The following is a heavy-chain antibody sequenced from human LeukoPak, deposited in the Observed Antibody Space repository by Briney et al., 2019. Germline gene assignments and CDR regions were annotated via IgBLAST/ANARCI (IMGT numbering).Heavy chain of an antibody. CDR3: ARANYGGNLGDY. J-gene: IGHJ4*02. V-gene: IGHV1-2*02. D-gene: IGHD4-23*01. CDR1: GYTFTVYY. Sequence: GASVKVSCKASGYTFTVYYMHWVRQAPGQGLEWMGWINPNSGGTNYAQKFQGRVTMTRDTSISTAYMELSRLRSDDTAVYYCARANYGGNLGDYWGQGTLVTVSS. CDR2: INPNSGGT.